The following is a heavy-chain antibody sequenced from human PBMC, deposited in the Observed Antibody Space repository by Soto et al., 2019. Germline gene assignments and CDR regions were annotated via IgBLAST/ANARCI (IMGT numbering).Heavy chain of an antibody. CDR1: GFTFSTYS. J-gene: IGHJ6*02. D-gene: IGHD2-2*02. V-gene: IGHV3-21*01. CDR2: IGSRTDI. CDR3: AREYTAWPLAYGLDV. Sequence: PGGSLILSCVGSGFTFSTYSINWVRQAPGKGLEWVSSIGSRTDIYYADSVKGRSTISRDNAKNSVSLQMNSLRAEDTAVYYCAREYTAWPLAYGLDVWGQGTTVTVSS.